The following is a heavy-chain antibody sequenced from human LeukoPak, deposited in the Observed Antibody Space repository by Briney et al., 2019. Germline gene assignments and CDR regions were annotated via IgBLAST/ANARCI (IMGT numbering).Heavy chain of an antibody. V-gene: IGHV3-23*01. J-gene: IGHJ4*02. CDR3: AKRGQLGY. D-gene: IGHD3-16*01. CDR2: ISGSGNST. Sequence: LPGGSLRPSCAASGFTFSSYSMNWVRQAPGKGLEWVSTISGSGNSTYYADSVKGRFTISRDDSKNTLFLQMNSLRAEDTAVYYCAKRGQLGYWGQGTLVTVSS. CDR1: GFTFSSYS.